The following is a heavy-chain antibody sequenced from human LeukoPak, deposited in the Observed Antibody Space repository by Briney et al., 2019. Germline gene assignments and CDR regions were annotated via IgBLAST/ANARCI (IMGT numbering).Heavy chain of an antibody. CDR3: AREDIVVVPAADAFDI. D-gene: IGHD2-2*01. CDR2: IYYSGST. Sequence: SETLSLTCTVSGGSVSSGSYYWSWIRQPPGKGLEWIRYIYYSGSTNYNPSLKSRVTISVDTSKNQFSLKLSSVTAADTAVYYCAREDIVVVPAADAFDIWGQGTMVTVSP. CDR1: GGSVSSGSYY. V-gene: IGHV4-61*01. J-gene: IGHJ3*02.